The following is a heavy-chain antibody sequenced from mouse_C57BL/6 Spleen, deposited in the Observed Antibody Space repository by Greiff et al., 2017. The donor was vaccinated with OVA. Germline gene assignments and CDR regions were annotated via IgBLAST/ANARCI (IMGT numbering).Heavy chain of an antibody. CDR1: GYTFTSYW. CDR2: IDPNSGGT. J-gene: IGHJ2*01. D-gene: IGHD2-3*01. Sequence: QQSCKASGYTFTSYWMHWVKQRPGRGLEWIGRIDPNSGGTKYNEKFKSKATLTVDKPSSTAYMQLSSLTSEDSAVYYCARSEFYDAYYFDYWGQGTTLTVSS. CDR3: ARSEFYDAYYFDY. V-gene: IGHV1-72*01.